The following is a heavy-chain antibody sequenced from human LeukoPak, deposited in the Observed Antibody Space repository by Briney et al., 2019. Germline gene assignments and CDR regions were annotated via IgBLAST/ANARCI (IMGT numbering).Heavy chain of an antibody. CDR1: GGSISIYY. V-gene: IGHV4-59*08. CDR3: ARYRTDYDSSGYYSNWFDP. Sequence: SETLSLTCAVSGGSISIYYWSWIRQPPGKGLEWIGYIYYSGSTNYNPSLKSRVTISVDTSKNQFSLKLSSVTAADTAVYYCARYRTDYDSSGYYSNWFDPWGQGTLVTVSS. CDR2: IYYSGST. J-gene: IGHJ5*02. D-gene: IGHD3-22*01.